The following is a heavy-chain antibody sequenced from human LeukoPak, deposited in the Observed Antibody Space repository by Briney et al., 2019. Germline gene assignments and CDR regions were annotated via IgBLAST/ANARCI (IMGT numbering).Heavy chain of an antibody. CDR2: VYYSGTT. CDR3: ARGTLYSGWSYFFDY. Sequence: SETLSLTCSVSGGSISLSYYYWGWIRQPPGKALEWIGSVYYSGTTSYNPSLKSRVTISVDMSKNHFSLRLSSVTAADTAMYYCARGTLYSGWSYFFDYWGQGSQVTVSS. V-gene: IGHV4-39*07. J-gene: IGHJ4*02. D-gene: IGHD6-19*01. CDR1: GGSISLSYYY.